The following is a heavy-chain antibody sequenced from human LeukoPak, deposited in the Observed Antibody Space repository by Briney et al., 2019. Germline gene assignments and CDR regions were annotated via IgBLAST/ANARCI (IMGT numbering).Heavy chain of an antibody. D-gene: IGHD2-2*01. J-gene: IGHJ4*02. V-gene: IGHV3-21*01. Sequence: GGSLRLSCAASGFTFSSYSMHWVRQAPGKGLEWVSSISSSSSHIYYADSVKGRFTISRDNAKNFLYLQMDSLRAEDTAVYYCARGRSTSCYVFGYWGQGNLVTVSS. CDR2: ISSSSSHI. CDR3: ARGRSTSCYVFGY. CDR1: GFTFSSYS.